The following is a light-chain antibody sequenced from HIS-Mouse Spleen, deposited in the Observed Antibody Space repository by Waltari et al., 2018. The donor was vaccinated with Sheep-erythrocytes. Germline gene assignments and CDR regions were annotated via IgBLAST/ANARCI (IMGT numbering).Light chain of an antibody. Sequence: QSALTPPRSVSGSPGQSVTIPCTGTSSDAGGDNYVSWYQQHTGNAPKLMIYDVSKRPSGVPDRFSGSKSGNTASLTISGLQAEDEADYYCCSYAGSYNHVFATGTKVTVL. CDR2: DVS. CDR3: CSYAGSYNHV. V-gene: IGLV2-11*01. CDR1: SSDAGGDNY. J-gene: IGLJ1*01.